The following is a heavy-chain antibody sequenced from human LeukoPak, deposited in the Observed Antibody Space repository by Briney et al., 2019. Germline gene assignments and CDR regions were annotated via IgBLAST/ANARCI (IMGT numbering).Heavy chain of an antibody. V-gene: IGHV4-59*01. CDR1: GGSISSYY. D-gene: IGHD6-13*01. J-gene: IGHJ4*02. Sequence: SETLSLTCNVSGGSISSYYWSWIRQPPGKGLEWIGYIYYSGSTNYNPSLKSQVTISVDTSKNQFSLKLSSVTAADTAVYYCARVYSRSIFDYWGQGTLVTVSS. CDR3: ARVYSRSIFDY. CDR2: IYYSGST.